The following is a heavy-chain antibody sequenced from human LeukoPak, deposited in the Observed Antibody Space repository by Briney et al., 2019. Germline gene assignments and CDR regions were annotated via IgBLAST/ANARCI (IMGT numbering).Heavy chain of an antibody. CDR2: ISGNGGRT. D-gene: IGHD5-24*01. CDR3: AKVAQMDTILGKFDN. CDR1: GFTFSSYA. V-gene: IGHV3-23*01. J-gene: IGHJ5*02. Sequence: GGSLRLSCAASGFTFSSYALSWVRQAPGKGLEWVSAISGNGGRTYYADSVKGRFTISRDNSRNTLFLQMNSLRAEDTAVYYCAKVAQMDTILGKFDNWGQGTLVTVSS.